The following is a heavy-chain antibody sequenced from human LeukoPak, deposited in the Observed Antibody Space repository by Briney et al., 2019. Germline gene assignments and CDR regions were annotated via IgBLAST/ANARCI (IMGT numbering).Heavy chain of an antibody. CDR2: IKQDGSEK. V-gene: IGHV3-7*01. J-gene: IGHJ6*03. CDR3: ARDATIVVVAATDYYYYYMDV. Sequence: GGSLRLSCAASGFTFSSYWMSWVRQAPGKGLEWVANIKQDGSEKYYVDSVKGRFTISRDNAKNSLYLQMNSLRAEDTAVYYCARDATIVVVAATDYYYYYMDVWGKGTTVTVSS. D-gene: IGHD2-15*01. CDR1: GFTFSSYW.